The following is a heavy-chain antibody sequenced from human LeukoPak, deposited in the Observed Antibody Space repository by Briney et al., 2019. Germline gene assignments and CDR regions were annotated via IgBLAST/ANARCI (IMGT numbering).Heavy chain of an antibody. CDR1: GFRFSSCD. Sequence: GGSLRPSCAASGFRFSSCDIHWVRQAPGKGLEWVTFIESDGTKEYYADSVKGRFTISRDNSKNTVYVQMNTLRAEDTAVYYCAKEGSGWYYLDYWGQGTVVTVSS. J-gene: IGHJ4*02. CDR2: IESDGTKE. D-gene: IGHD6-19*01. V-gene: IGHV3-30*02. CDR3: AKEGSGWYYLDY.